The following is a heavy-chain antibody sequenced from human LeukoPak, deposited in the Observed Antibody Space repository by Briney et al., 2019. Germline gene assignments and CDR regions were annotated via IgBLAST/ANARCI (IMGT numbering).Heavy chain of an antibody. V-gene: IGHV3-23*01. Sequence: GGSLRLSCAASGFSFRTYAMSWVRQAPGKGLEWVSAISDNSGRTYYPDSVKGRFTISRDNSKNTLFVQMNSLRAEDTAVYYCAREYDSSWPSWGQGTLVTVSS. D-gene: IGHD3-22*01. J-gene: IGHJ5*02. CDR1: GFSFRTYA. CDR3: AREYDSSWPS. CDR2: ISDNSGRT.